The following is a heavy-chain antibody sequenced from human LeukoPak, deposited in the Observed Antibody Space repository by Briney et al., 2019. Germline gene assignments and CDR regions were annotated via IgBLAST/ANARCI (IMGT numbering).Heavy chain of an antibody. Sequence: GGSLRLSCLGSGFIFGDYAMTWFRQAPGKGLEWVANIKKDGSEKYYVDSVKGRFTISRDNAKNSLYLQMNSLRAEDTAVYYCARDLYRIVVVPHYFDYWGQGTLVTVSS. D-gene: IGHD3-22*01. CDR1: GFIFGDYA. J-gene: IGHJ4*02. V-gene: IGHV3-7*01. CDR3: ARDLYRIVVVPHYFDY. CDR2: IKKDGSEK.